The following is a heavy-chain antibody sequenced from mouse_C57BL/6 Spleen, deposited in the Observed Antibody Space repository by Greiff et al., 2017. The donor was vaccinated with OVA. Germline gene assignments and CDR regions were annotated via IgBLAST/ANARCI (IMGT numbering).Heavy chain of an antibody. CDR3: ARGGSSDY. V-gene: IGHV1-4*01. D-gene: IGHD1-1*01. Sequence: VQVVESGAELARPGASVKMSCKASGYTFTSYTMHWVKQRPGQGLEWIGYINPSSGYTKYNQKFKDKATLTADKSSSTAYMQLSSLTSEDSAVYYCARGGSSDYWGQGTTLTVSS. J-gene: IGHJ2*01. CDR2: INPSSGYT. CDR1: GYTFTSYT.